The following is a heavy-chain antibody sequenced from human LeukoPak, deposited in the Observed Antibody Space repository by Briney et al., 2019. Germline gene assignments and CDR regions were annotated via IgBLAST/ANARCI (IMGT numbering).Heavy chain of an antibody. CDR2: INPNSGGT. V-gene: IGHV1-2*02. CDR3: ARRLDFWSGYHRLFNYYYGMDV. Sequence: ASVKVSCKASGYTFTGYYMHWVRQAPGQGLEWMGWINPNSGGTNYAQKFQGRVTMTRDTSISTAYMELSRLRSDDTAVYYCARRLDFWSGYHRLFNYYYGMDVWGQGTTVTVSS. J-gene: IGHJ6*02. D-gene: IGHD3-3*01. CDR1: GYTFTGYY.